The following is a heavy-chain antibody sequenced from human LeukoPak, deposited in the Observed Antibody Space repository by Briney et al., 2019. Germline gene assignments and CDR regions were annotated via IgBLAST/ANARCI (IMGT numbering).Heavy chain of an antibody. CDR2: IYSSGST. V-gene: IGHV4-4*07. D-gene: IGHD2-2*01. J-gene: IGHJ6*03. Sequence: SETLSLTCTVSGGSINYYYWTWIRQPAGKGLEWIGRIYSSGSTNYNPSLKSRVTISVDTSKNQFSLKLNSVTAADTAVYYCARGVVVVPAAVGGGYYYYYYMDVWGKGTTVTISS. CDR1: GGSINYYY. CDR3: ARGVVVVPAAVGGGYYYYYYMDV.